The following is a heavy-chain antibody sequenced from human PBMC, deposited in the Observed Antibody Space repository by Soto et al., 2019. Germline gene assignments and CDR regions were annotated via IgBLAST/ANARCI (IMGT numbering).Heavy chain of an antibody. Sequence: GGSLRLSCAASGFTFSSYSMNWVRQAPGKGLEWVSSISSSSSYIYYADSVKGRFTISRDNAKNSLYLQMNSLRAEDTAVYYCARDPSVVVTAHRDYYYYGMDVWGQGTTVTVS. CDR3: ARDPSVVVTAHRDYYYYGMDV. CDR1: GFTFSSYS. J-gene: IGHJ6*02. V-gene: IGHV3-21*01. D-gene: IGHD2-21*02. CDR2: ISSSSSYI.